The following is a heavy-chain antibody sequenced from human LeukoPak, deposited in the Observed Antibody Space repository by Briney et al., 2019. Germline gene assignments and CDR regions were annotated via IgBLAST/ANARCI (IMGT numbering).Heavy chain of an antibody. D-gene: IGHD6-25*01. Sequence: PGGSLLLSCTPSGFTFIDYSMNWVRQAPGKGREWVSSISASRTDTFYADSVKGRFTISRDNRKNSLYLQMSKLTAEDTAVYYCARDASGFYLYYYMDVWGKGTTVTVSS. CDR1: GFTFIDYS. V-gene: IGHV3-21*01. CDR2: ISASRTDT. J-gene: IGHJ6*03. CDR3: ARDASGFYLYYYMDV.